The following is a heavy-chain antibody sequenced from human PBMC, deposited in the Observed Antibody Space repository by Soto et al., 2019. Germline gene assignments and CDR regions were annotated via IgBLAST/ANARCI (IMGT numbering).Heavy chain of an antibody. CDR1: GFTFSSYA. Sequence: EVQLLESGGGLVQPGGSLRLSCAASGFTFSSYAMSWVRQAPGKGLEWVSAISGSGGSTYYADSVKGRFTISRDNSKNTLYLQMNSLRAEDTAVYYCAKDQSGYCSSTSCLFDYWGQGTLVTVSS. V-gene: IGHV3-23*01. CDR3: AKDQSGYCSSTSCLFDY. J-gene: IGHJ4*02. D-gene: IGHD2-2*01. CDR2: ISGSGGST.